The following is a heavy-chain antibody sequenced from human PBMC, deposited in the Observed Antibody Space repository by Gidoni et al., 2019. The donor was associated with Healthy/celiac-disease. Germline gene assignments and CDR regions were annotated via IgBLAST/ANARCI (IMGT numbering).Heavy chain of an antibody. CDR2: IIPIFGTA. CDR1: GCTFSSYA. Sequence: QVQLVQSGAEVKKPGSSVKVSCKASGCTFSSYAISWVRQAPGQGLEWIGGIIPIFGTANYAQKCQGRVTITADESTSTAYMELSSLRSEDTAVYYCAREGLSGSGYSYGLPFDYWGQGTLVTVSS. J-gene: IGHJ4*02. D-gene: IGHD5-18*01. V-gene: IGHV1-69*01. CDR3: AREGLSGSGYSYGLPFDY.